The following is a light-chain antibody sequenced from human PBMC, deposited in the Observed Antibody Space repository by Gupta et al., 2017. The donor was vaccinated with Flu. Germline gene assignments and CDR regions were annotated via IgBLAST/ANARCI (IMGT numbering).Light chain of an antibody. J-gene: IGKJ1*01. CDR1: QGIGSY. CDR3: QHYYTYPWT. Sequence: AIRLAQSPSSLSASTGDRVTITCRASQGIGSYLAWYQQKPGKAPSLLLYAASTLQSGVPSRFSGSGSGTDFTLTISRLQSEDFATYYCQHYYTYPWTFGQGTKVELK. CDR2: AAS. V-gene: IGKV1-8*01.